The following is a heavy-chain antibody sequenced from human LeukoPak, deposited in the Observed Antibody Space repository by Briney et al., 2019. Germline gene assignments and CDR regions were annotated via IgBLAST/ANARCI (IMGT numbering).Heavy chain of an antibody. CDR3: ARDPPYCGGDCWFDP. D-gene: IGHD2-21*01. CDR1: GFTFSSYS. Sequence: PGGSLRLSCAASGFTFSSYSMNWVRQAPGKGLEWVSSISSSSSYIYYADSVKGRSTISRDNAKNSLYLQMNSLRAEDTAVYYCARDPPYCGGDCWFDPWGQGTLVTVSS. CDR2: ISSSSSYI. J-gene: IGHJ5*02. V-gene: IGHV3-21*01.